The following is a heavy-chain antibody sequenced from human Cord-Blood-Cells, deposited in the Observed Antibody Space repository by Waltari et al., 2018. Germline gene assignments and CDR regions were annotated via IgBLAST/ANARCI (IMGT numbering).Heavy chain of an antibody. V-gene: IGHV4-34*01. CDR3: ASYYYYDSSGYYFDY. D-gene: IGHD3-22*01. CDR1: GGSFSGYY. J-gene: IGHJ4*02. Sequence: GLLKPSETLSLTCAVYGGSFSGYYWSWIRQPPGKGLEWIGEINHSGSTNYNPSLKSRVTISVDTSKNQFSLKLSSVTAADTAVYYCASYYYYDSSGYYFDYWGQGTLVTVSS. CDR2: INHSGST.